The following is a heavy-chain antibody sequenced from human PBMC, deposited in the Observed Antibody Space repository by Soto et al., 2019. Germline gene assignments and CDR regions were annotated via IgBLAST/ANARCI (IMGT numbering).Heavy chain of an antibody. CDR3: AREKRANGYFDY. CDR1: GFTFSNYL. Sequence: EVQLVESGGGLVQPGGSLRLSCAASGFTFSNYLMSWVRQAPGKGLEWVANIKQDGSEKYYVASVNGRFTISRDNAKNSLYLQINSLRADDTAVYYCAREKRANGYFDYWGQGTLVTVSS. J-gene: IGHJ4*02. V-gene: IGHV3-7*01. CDR2: IKQDGSEK. D-gene: IGHD6-25*01.